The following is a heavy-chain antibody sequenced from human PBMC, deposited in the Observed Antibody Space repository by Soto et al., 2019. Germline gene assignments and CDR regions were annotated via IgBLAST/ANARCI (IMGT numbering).Heavy chain of an antibody. CDR2: ISAYNGNT. D-gene: IGHD3-22*01. CDR1: GYTFTSYG. J-gene: IGHJ3*02. CDR3: ARNSYYYDSSGYPNPAGAFDI. V-gene: IGHV1-18*04. Sequence: VKVSCKASGYTFTSYGISWVRQAPGEGLEWMGWISAYNGNTNYAQKLQGRVTMTTDTSTSTAYMELRSLRSDDTAVYYCARNSYYYDSSGYPNPAGAFDIWGQGTMVTVSS.